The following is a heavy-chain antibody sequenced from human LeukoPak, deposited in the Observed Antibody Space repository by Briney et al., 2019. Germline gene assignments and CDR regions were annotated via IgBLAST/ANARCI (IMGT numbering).Heavy chain of an antibody. J-gene: IGHJ4*02. CDR2: ISWNSGSI. V-gene: IGHV3-9*01. CDR3: ATSSREREDSTGWASFDY. Sequence: PGGSLRLACAVSGFSFDDYAMHWVRQAPGKGLEWVSGISWNSGSIGYAESVKGRFTISRDNAKNSLYLQMNSLRAEDTAMYYCATSSREREDSTGWASFDYWGQGTLVTVSS. D-gene: IGHD6-19*01. CDR1: GFSFDDYA.